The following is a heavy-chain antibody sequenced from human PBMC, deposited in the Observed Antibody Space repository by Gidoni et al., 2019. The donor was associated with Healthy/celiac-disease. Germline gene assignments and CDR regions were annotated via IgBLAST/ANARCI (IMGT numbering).Heavy chain of an antibody. Sequence: EVQLVESGGGWVQPGGYLRLSCAASGLPVSRNYISWVRQAPGKGLELVLFIYSGGCTYYADSLKGPFTISRDNSKNTLYLQINRLRAEDTALYYCARVLGGDDFRDYGFDFLGQGTLVTVSS. CDR2: IYSGGCT. V-gene: IGHV3-66*02. D-gene: IGHD4-17*01. CDR1: GLPVSRNY. CDR3: ARVLGGDDFRDYGFDF. J-gene: IGHJ4*02.